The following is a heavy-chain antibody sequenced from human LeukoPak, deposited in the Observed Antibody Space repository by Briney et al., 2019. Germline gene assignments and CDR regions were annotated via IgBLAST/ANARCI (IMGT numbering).Heavy chain of an antibody. J-gene: IGHJ5*02. CDR1: AYVFSTYW. Sequence: GESLTISCRTSAYVFSTYWIGWVRQTSGKGLKWMGVIYPGKSATRYNPSFQGQVSISVDMSISTAYLQWSSLKASDTAIYYCACREYLSPWFDPWGQGTLVTVSS. CDR2: IYPGKSAT. V-gene: IGHV5-51*01. CDR3: ACREYLSPWFDP. D-gene: IGHD3-10*01.